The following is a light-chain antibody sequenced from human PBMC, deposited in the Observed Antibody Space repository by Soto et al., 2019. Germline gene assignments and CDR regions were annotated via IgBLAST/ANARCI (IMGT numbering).Light chain of an antibody. Sequence: EILMTHSPVTLSVSPGERATLSCRASQSVSSNVAWYQQKPGQAPRLLIHAVSTRATGIPARFSGSGSGTEFTLTINSLQSEDFAVYYCQQYNNWPPMWTVGQGTKVDIK. CDR2: AVS. CDR3: QQYNNWPPMWT. J-gene: IGKJ1*01. V-gene: IGKV3-15*01. CDR1: QSVSSN.